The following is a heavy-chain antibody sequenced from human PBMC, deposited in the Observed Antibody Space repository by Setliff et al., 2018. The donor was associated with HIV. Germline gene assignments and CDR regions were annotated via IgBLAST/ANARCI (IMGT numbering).Heavy chain of an antibody. V-gene: IGHV3-7*03. D-gene: IGHD3-10*01. CDR2: IKQDASEK. CDR1: GFSFGSYW. CDR3: AREGKGPAADY. Sequence: GGSLRLSCVASGFSFGSYWMSWVRQAPGKGPEWVAHIKQDASEKYYVDSVKGRFTISRDNAKNSLYLQMNSLRAEDTAVYYCAREGKGPAADYWGQGTLVTVSS. J-gene: IGHJ4*02.